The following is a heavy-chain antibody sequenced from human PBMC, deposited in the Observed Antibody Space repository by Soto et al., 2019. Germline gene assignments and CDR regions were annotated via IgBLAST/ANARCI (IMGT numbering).Heavy chain of an antibody. D-gene: IGHD3-10*02. V-gene: IGHV4-34*01. J-gene: IGHJ2*01. CDR2: INHSGST. Sequence: PWKGLEWIGEINHSGSTKCNPSLKRRVTISVDTSKNPFSLQLSSVTAADKAVYYCARARYFFFFQAEDGIRDVRSVSAFLLNRSSDL. CDR3: ARARYFFFFQAEDGIRDVRSVSAFLLNRSSDL.